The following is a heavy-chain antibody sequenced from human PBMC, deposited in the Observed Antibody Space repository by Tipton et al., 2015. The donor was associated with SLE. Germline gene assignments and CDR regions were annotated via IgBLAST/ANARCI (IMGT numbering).Heavy chain of an antibody. CDR3: AGTKYINSAIED. J-gene: IGHJ4*02. V-gene: IGHV3-13*01. Sequence: WVRQTTEGLEWVAAIGRGGDIYYSASVKGRFTISRDNAKNTLHLQMNSLRVEDTAVYYCAGTKYINSAIEDWGQGTLVTVSS. D-gene: IGHD6-13*01. CDR2: IGRGGDI.